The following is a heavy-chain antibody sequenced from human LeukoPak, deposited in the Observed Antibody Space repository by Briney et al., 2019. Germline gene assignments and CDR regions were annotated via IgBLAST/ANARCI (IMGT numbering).Heavy chain of an antibody. CDR3: ARDYYDSSGQLHAGAHAFDI. Sequence: PGRTLRHSCAASGFTFRTFGMHRFRQAPGTELEWAAIIWNDGINKYCADSVKGRFTISRDNSKNTLYPQMNSLRAEDTAVYYCARDYYDSSGQLHAGAHAFDIWGQGTMVTVSS. J-gene: IGHJ3*02. V-gene: IGHV3-33*01. D-gene: IGHD3-22*01. CDR1: GFTFRTFG. CDR2: IWNDGINK.